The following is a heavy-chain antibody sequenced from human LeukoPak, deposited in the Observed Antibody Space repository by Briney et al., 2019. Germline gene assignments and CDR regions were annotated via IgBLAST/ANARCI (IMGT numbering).Heavy chain of an antibody. V-gene: IGHV3-9*01. CDR2: ISWNSGSI. CDR1: GFIFDDYA. J-gene: IGHJ4*02. D-gene: IGHD3-22*01. Sequence: GGSLRLSCAASGFIFDDYAMHWVRQAPGKGLEWVSGISWNSGSIGYADSVKGRFTISRDNAKNSLYLQMNSLRAEDTALYYCAKDRYYDSSGYYDYWGQGTLVTVSS. CDR3: AKDRYYDSSGYYDY.